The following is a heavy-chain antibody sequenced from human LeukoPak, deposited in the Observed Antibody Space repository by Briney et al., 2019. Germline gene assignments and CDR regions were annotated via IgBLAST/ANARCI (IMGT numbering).Heavy chain of an antibody. CDR3: AKGAQQLVYWVDC. CDR2: ISGSGGST. CDR1: RFTFNNYA. J-gene: IGHJ4*02. Sequence: GGSLRLSCAASRFTFNNYAMSWVRQAPGKGLEWVSVISGSGGSTYYADSVKGRFTISRDNSKNTLYLQMNSLRAEDTAVYYCAKGAQQLVYWVDCWGQGTLVTVSS. V-gene: IGHV3-23*01. D-gene: IGHD6-13*01.